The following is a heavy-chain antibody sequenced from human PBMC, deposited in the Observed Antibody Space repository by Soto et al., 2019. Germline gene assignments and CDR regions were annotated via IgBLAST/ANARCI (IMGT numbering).Heavy chain of an antibody. Sequence: GGSLRLSCAASGFTFSSYAMTWVRQAPDKGLEWVSAISGSGGATYYADSVKGRFTISRDNSKNTLYLQMNSLRAEDTALYYCAKLAGATYGSSGFPLIFDYWGPGTLVTVSS. V-gene: IGHV3-23*01. D-gene: IGHD3-22*01. CDR2: ISGSGGAT. CDR1: GFTFSSYA. J-gene: IGHJ4*02. CDR3: AKLAGATYGSSGFPLIFDY.